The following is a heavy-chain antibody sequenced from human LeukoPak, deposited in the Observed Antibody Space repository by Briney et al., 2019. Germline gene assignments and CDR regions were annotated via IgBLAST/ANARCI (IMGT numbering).Heavy chain of an antibody. V-gene: IGHV5-51*01. J-gene: IGHJ4*02. Sequence: GESLKISCKGSGYRFISYWIGWVRQMPGKGLEWMGIIYPGDSETRYSPSFQGQVTISADKSISTAYLQWSSLKASDTAMYYCARLEYCGGDCYSYYFDYWGQGTLVTVSS. CDR2: IYPGDSET. D-gene: IGHD2-21*02. CDR1: GYRFISYW. CDR3: ARLEYCGGDCYSYYFDY.